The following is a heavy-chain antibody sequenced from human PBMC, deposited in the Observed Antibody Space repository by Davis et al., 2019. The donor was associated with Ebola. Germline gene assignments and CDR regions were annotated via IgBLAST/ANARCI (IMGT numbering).Heavy chain of an antibody. Sequence: PGGSLRLSCAASGFTFSNYAMHWVRQAPGRGLEWVAVVSHSEREKFYADSVKGRFTISRENSENTLYLQMNSLTADDTAVYYCARAVFHEVLDYWGQGTPVTVSS. CDR3: ARAVFHEVLDY. D-gene: IGHD3-3*01. CDR2: VSHSEREK. J-gene: IGHJ4*02. CDR1: GFTFSNYA. V-gene: IGHV3-30*04.